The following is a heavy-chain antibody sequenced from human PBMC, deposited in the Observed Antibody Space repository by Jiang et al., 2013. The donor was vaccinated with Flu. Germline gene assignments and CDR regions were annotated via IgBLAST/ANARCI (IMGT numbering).Heavy chain of an antibody. J-gene: IGHJ4*02. CDR2: VYHSGNT. CDR3: ARHGLATQPDFEY. D-gene: IGHD5-12*01. CDR1: GGSISNYY. Sequence: GLVKPSETLSLTCNVSGGSISNYYWNWIRQPPGKGLEWIGYVYHSGNTNYNPSLKSRLTISVDTSKNQFSLKLSSVTAADTAVYYCARHGLATQPDFEYWGQGTLVTVSS. V-gene: IGHV4-59*08.